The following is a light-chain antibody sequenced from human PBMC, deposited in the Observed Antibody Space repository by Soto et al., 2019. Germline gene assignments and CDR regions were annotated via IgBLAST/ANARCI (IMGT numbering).Light chain of an antibody. CDR1: SRAVGAYNY. V-gene: IGLV2-14*01. Sequence: LTQPASVSGSPGQSITISCTGTSRAVGAYNYVSWFQQYPGKAPKLMIYDVSNRPSGVSNRFSGSKSGNTASLTISGLQAEDEADYYCCSYTSSRTYVFGTGTKVTVL. CDR2: DVS. J-gene: IGLJ1*01. CDR3: CSYTSSRTYV.